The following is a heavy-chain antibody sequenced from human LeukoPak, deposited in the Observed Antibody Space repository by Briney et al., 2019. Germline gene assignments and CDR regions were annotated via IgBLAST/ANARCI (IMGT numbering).Heavy chain of an antibody. V-gene: IGHV1-2*02. D-gene: IGHD3-10*01. Sequence: ASVKVSCKASGYTFTGYYMHWVRQAPGQGLEWMGWINPNSGGTNYAQKFQGRVTMTRDTSISTAYMELSRLRSDDTAVYYCARDGYYYGSGSYRSDYYDYMDVWGKGTTVTISS. CDR1: GYTFTGYY. J-gene: IGHJ6*03. CDR3: ARDGYYYGSGSYRSDYYDYMDV. CDR2: INPNSGGT.